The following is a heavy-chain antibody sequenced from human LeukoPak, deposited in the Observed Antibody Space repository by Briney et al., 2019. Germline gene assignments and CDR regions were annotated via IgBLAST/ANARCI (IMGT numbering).Heavy chain of an antibody. CDR2: IIPIFGTA. Sequence: SVKVSCMASGGTFSSYAISWVRQAPGQGLEWMGGIIPIFGTANYAQKFQGRVTITADESTSTAYMELSSLRSEDTAVYYCAKGYGDHVYYYYGMDVWGQGTTVTVSS. CDR1: GGTFSSYA. CDR3: AKGYGDHVYYYYGMDV. J-gene: IGHJ6*02. V-gene: IGHV1-69*13. D-gene: IGHD4-17*01.